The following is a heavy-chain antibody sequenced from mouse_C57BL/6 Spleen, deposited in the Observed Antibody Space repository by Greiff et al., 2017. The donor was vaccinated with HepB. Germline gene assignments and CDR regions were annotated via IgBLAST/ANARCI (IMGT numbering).Heavy chain of an antibody. V-gene: IGHV2-2*01. Sequence: VKLQESGPGLVQPSQSLSITCTVSGFSLTSYGVHWVRQSPGKGLEWLGVIWSGGSTDYNAAFISRLSISKDNSKSQVFFKMNSLQADDTAIYYCASVYYGNYDAMDYWGQGTSVTVSS. D-gene: IGHD2-1*01. CDR1: GFSLTSYG. J-gene: IGHJ4*01. CDR2: IWSGGST. CDR3: ASVYYGNYDAMDY.